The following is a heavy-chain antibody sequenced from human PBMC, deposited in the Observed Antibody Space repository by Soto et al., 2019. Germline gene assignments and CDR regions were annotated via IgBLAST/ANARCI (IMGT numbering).Heavy chain of an antibody. J-gene: IGHJ3*02. D-gene: IGHD2-15*01. CDR2: ISAYNGNT. V-gene: IGHV1-18*01. CDR3: ARDSWDIVVVVADPGDAIDI. Sequence: GASVKVSCKASGYTFTSYGISWVRQAPGQGLEWMGWISAYNGNTNYAQKLQGRVTMTTDTSTSTAYMELRSLRSDDTAVYYCARDSWDIVVVVADPGDAIDIRGQWTMVTVS. CDR1: GYTFTSYG.